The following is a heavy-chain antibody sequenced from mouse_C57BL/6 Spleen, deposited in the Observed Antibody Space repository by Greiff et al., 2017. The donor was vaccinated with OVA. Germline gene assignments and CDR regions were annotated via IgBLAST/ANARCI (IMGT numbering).Heavy chain of an antibody. D-gene: IGHD2-2*01. V-gene: IGHV7-3*01. CDR2: IRNKANGYTT. CDR3: ARSYGYDWYFDV. J-gene: IGHJ1*03. Sequence: EVKLMESGGGLVQPGGSLSLSCAASGFTFTDYYMSWVRQPPGKALEWLGFIRNKANGYTTEYSASVKGRFTISRDNSQSILYLQMNALRAEDSATDYCARSYGYDWYFDVWGTGTTVTVSS. CDR1: GFTFTDYY.